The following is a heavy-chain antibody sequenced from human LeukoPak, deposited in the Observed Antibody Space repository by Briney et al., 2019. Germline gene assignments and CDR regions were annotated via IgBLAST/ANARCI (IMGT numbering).Heavy chain of an antibody. CDR2: IYYIGST. CDR3: ARRWAYDYFDY. D-gene: IGHD1-26*01. J-gene: IGHJ4*02. CDR1: GGSISSYY. Sequence: PSETLSLTCAVSGGSISSYYWSWIRQPPEKGLEWTGYIYYIGSTNYNPSLKSRVTISVDTSKNQFSLKLSSVSAADTAVYYCARRWAYDYFDYWGQGTLVTVSS. V-gene: IGHV4-59*08.